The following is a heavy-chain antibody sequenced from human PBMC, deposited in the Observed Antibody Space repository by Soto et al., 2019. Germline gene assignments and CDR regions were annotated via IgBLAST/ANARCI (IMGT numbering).Heavy chain of an antibody. J-gene: IGHJ4*02. V-gene: IGHV4-4*07. CDR3: EREGSGSYSADF. D-gene: IGHD1-26*01. CDR2: IYTSGTT. CDR1: GGSISTYW. Sequence: QVQLQESGPGLVKPSETLSLTCTVSGGSISTYWWSWIRQSAGKGLEWIGRIYTSGTTNYNPSLKRRVTMSVDTSNNQFSLKLRSMTAADTAIYYCEREGSGSYSADFWGQGTLVTVSS.